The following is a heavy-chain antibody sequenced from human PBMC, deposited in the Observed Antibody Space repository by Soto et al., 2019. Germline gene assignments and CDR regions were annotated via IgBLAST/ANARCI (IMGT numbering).Heavy chain of an antibody. CDR2: INSDGSRT. D-gene: IGHD3-22*01. Sequence: PGGSLRLSCAASGFTFSSYAMSWVRQAPGKGLVWVSRINSDGSRTSYADSAKGRFTISRDNAKNTVYLQMNSLRAEDTAVYYCAIRASYYDSSGYFDYWGQGTLVTVSS. CDR3: AIRASYYDSSGYFDY. J-gene: IGHJ4*02. V-gene: IGHV3-74*01. CDR1: GFTFSSYA.